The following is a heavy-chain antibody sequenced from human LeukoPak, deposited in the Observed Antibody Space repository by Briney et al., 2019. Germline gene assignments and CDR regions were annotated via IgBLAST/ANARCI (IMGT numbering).Heavy chain of an antibody. D-gene: IGHD2-2*02. J-gene: IGHJ4*02. V-gene: IGHV3-21*01. CDR3: ARSCSSTSCHMN. CDR2: ISSSSSYI. CDR1: GFTFSSYS. Sequence: PGGSLRLSCAASGFTFSSYSMNWVRQAPGKGLEWVSSISSSSSYIYYADSVKGRFTISRDNAKNSLYQQMNSLRAEDTAVYYCARSCSSTSCHMNWGQGTLVTVSS.